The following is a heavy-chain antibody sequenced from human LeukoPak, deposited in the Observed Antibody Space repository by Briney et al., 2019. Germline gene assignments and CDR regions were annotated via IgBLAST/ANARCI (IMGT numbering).Heavy chain of an antibody. Sequence: SHTLSLTCTVSGGSMSSGGYCWSWLRQHPGKGLEWFGNIDYSGSTYYNPSLKSRVTISVDTSKNQFSLKLSSVTAADTAVYYCARGVYYCGSGSYSTIFDYWGQGTLVTVSS. CDR3: ARGVYYCGSGSYSTIFDY. D-gene: IGHD3-10*01. CDR2: IDYSGST. CDR1: GGSMSSGGYC. J-gene: IGHJ4*02. V-gene: IGHV4-31*03.